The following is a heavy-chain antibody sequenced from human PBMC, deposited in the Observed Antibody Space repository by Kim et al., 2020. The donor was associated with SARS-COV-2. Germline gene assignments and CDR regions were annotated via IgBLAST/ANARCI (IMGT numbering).Heavy chain of an antibody. V-gene: IGHV4-34*01. D-gene: IGHD2-15*01. CDR3: ARGAWVLYCSGGSCYPANGRSEYFQH. Sequence: SETLSLTCAVYGGSFSGYYWSWIRQPPGKGLEWIGEINHSGSTNYNPSLKSRVTISVDTSKNQFSLKLSSVTAADTAVYYCARGAWVLYCSGGSCYPANGRSEYFQHWGQGTLVTVSS. CDR2: INHSGST. CDR1: GGSFSGYY. J-gene: IGHJ1*01.